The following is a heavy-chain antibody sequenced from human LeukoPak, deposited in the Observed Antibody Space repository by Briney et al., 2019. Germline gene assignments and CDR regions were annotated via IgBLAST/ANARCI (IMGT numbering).Heavy chain of an antibody. V-gene: IGHV4-59*08. CDR1: GGSITGYY. CDR2: IFSSGST. CDR3: ARLTKFLTTYYPTP. J-gene: IGHJ5*02. D-gene: IGHD2/OR15-2a*01. Sequence: SETLSLTCIVSGGSITGYYWSWIRQPPGKGLELVGYIFSSGSTNYNPSLKSRVTISLDTSKSQFSLKLISVTASDTAVYYCARLTKFLTTYYPTPWGQGTLVTVSS.